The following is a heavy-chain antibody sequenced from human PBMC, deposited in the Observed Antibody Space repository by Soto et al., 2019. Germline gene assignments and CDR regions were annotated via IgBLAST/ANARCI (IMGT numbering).Heavy chain of an antibody. CDR3: AHIPNYYQYDWFDP. CDR2: IYWDDDK. CDR1: GFSLTTRGVG. D-gene: IGHD3-16*01. V-gene: IGHV2-5*02. J-gene: IGHJ5*02. Sequence: QITLKESGPTLVKPTQTLTLTCTFSGFSLTTRGVGVGWIRQPPGKALECFALIYWDDDKRYSPSLQSRLSNTNDTSKNQVVLTMTNVDPVDTATYYCAHIPNYYQYDWFDPWGQGTLVSVS.